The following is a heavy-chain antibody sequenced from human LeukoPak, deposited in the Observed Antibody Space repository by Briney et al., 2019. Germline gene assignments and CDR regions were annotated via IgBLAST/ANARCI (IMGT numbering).Heavy chain of an antibody. CDR3: ARVRGSYSIDY. CDR2: ISSSSSSYT. J-gene: IGHJ4*02. CDR1: GFTFSDYY. D-gene: IGHD3-16*01. Sequence: PGGSLRLSCATSGFTFSDYYMSWIRQAPGMGLEWVSYISSSSSSYTKYADSVKGRFTIARDNAKNSLDLQMNSLRAEDTAVYYCARVRGSYSIDYWGQGTLVTVSS. V-gene: IGHV3-11*06.